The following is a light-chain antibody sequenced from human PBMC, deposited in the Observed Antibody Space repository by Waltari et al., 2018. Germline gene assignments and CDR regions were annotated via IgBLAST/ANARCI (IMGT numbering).Light chain of an antibody. CDR3: QQRNSWPLT. CDR1: QSVSNF. CDR2: DTS. J-gene: IGKJ2*01. Sequence: EIVLTQSPATLSLSPGGRATLSCRASQSVSNFLAWYQQKPGQAPRLLIYDTSTRVTAIPGRFSGSGSGTDFTLTISSLEPEDFAVYYCQQRNSWPLTFGQGTKLEI. V-gene: IGKV3-11*01.